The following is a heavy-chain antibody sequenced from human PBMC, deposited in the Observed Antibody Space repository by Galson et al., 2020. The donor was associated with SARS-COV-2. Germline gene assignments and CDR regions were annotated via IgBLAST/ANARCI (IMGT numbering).Heavy chain of an antibody. J-gene: IGHJ3*01. V-gene: IGHV1-46*01. CDR3: ARGAEYYDFWSGYYRNWFDL. CDR1: GYTFTSYY. CDR2: INHSGGST. Sequence: ASVKVSCKASGYTFTSYYMHWVRQAPGQGLEWMGIINHSGGSTSYAQKFQGRVTMTRDTSTSTVYMELSSLRSEDTAVYYCARGAEYYDFWSGYYRNWFDLWGQGTMVTVSS. D-gene: IGHD3-3*01.